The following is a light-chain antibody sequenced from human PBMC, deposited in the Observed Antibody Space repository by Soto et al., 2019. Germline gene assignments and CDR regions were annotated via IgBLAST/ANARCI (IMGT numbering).Light chain of an antibody. CDR1: QSIGTY. J-gene: IGKJ5*01. CDR3: QQSYTIPIS. V-gene: IGKV1-39*01. Sequence: DIQMTQSTSSLSAYVGDRVTITFLASQSIGTYLQWYQQKPGTAPKVLISATSRLQRGVPERSSGSGSGTDFTLTISSLQPEDFATYYCQQSYTIPISFGQGTRLEIK. CDR2: ATS.